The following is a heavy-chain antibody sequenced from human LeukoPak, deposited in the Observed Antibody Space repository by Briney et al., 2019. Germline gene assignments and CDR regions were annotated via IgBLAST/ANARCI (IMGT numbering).Heavy chain of an antibody. CDR1: RGSISSYY. V-gene: IGHV4-59*01. D-gene: IGHD6-13*01. CDR3: ASTSSSWFNVFDI. Sequence: SETLSLTCTVSRGSISSYYWSWIRQPPGKGLEWIGYIYSSGSTNYNPSLKSRVTISVDTSKKQISLKLNSVTAADTAVYYCASTSSSWFNVFDIWGQGTMVTVSS. J-gene: IGHJ3*02. CDR2: IYSSGST.